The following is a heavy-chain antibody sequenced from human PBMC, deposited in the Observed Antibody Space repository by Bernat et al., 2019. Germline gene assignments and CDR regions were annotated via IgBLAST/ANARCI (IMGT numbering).Heavy chain of an antibody. Sequence: QVQLVESGGGVVQPGRSLRLSCAASGFTFSSYAMHWVRQAPGKGLEWVAVISYDGSNKYYADSVKGRFTISRDNAKNSLYLQMNSLRAEDTAVYYCATLPDFWSGYYGFDYWGQGTLVTISS. CDR3: ATLPDFWSGYYGFDY. D-gene: IGHD3-3*01. CDR2: ISYDGSNK. V-gene: IGHV3-30-3*01. J-gene: IGHJ4*02. CDR1: GFTFSSYA.